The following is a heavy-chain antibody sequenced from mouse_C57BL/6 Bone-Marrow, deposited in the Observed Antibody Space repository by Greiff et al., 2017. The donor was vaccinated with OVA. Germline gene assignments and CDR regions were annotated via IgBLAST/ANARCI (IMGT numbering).Heavy chain of an antibody. Sequence: DVKLVESGGGLVQPGESLKLSCESNEYEFPSHDMSWVRKTPEKRLELVAAIHSDGGSTYYPDTMERRFIISRDNTKKTLYLQMSSLRSEDTALYYCARLGRNYSAMDYWGQGTSVTVSS. CDR3: ARLGRNYSAMDY. CDR1: EYEFPSHD. V-gene: IGHV5-2*01. J-gene: IGHJ4*01. CDR2: IHSDGGST. D-gene: IGHD4-1*01.